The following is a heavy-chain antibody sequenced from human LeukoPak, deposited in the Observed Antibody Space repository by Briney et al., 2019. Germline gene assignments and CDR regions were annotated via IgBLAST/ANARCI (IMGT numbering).Heavy chain of an antibody. V-gene: IGHV3-48*03. CDR2: IRSSGSSI. D-gene: IGHD3-22*01. Sequence: GGPLRLSCAASGFTFSSYEKNWVREAPGKGLEGLSYIRSSGSSIYYADSVKGRFTFSRDNAKNSLYLQMNSLRADDTAVYYCAREGDYYDSSGYYRPKAFDYWGQGTLVTVSS. CDR1: GFTFSSYE. CDR3: AREGDYYDSSGYYRPKAFDY. J-gene: IGHJ4*02.